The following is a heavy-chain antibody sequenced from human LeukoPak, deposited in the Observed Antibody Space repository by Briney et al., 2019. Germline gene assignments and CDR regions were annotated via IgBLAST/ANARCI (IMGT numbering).Heavy chain of an antibody. CDR2: ISGSGGST. J-gene: IGHJ4*02. V-gene: IGHV3-23*01. Sequence: GGSLRLSCAAAGFTVSTSAMSWVRQAPGKGLEWVSAISGSGGSTYYADSVKGRFTISRDNSKNTLYLQMNSLRAEDTAVYYCAKARRGGFDYWGQGTLVTVSS. CDR3: AKARRGGFDY. CDR1: GFTVSTSA. D-gene: IGHD1-14*01.